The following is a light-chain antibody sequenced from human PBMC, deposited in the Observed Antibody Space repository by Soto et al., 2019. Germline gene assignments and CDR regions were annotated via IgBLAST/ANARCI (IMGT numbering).Light chain of an antibody. CDR1: SSDIGGYNS. CDR2: EVN. Sequence: QSVLTQPPSASGSPGQSVTISCTGTSSDIGGYNSVSWYQQHPGKAPRLMIYEVNKRPSGVPDRFSGSKSGYTASLTISGLQAEDEADYYCSSYTSSSTQVFGGGTKLTVL. J-gene: IGLJ2*01. V-gene: IGLV2-8*01. CDR3: SSYTSSSTQV.